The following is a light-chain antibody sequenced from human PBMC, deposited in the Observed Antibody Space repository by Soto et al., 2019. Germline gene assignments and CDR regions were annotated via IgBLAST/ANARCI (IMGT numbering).Light chain of an antibody. CDR2: GVS. CDR3: SSYTSNGTLI. V-gene: IGLV2-14*01. Sequence: QSVLTQPASVSGSPGQSITISCTGTSSDVGGYNFVSWYQQHPGKAPKLMIYGVSNRPSGVSNRFSGSKSGNTASLTISGLQAEDEADYYCSSYTSNGTLIFGGGTKLTVL. CDR1: SSDVGGYNF. J-gene: IGLJ2*01.